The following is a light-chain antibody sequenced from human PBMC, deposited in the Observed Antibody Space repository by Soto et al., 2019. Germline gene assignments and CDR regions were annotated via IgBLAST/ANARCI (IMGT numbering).Light chain of an antibody. V-gene: IGKV3-15*01. CDR2: GIS. J-gene: IGKJ5*01. CDR1: RSGNSRY. CDR3: QQHGQWPIT. Sequence: EMVMTQSPAILSVSPGESATLSCRASRSGNSRYLAWYQQHPGQPPRLLIYGISTRATGIPARFSGSGSGTEFTLTISSLQPEDFATYYCQQHGQWPITFGQGTRLEIK.